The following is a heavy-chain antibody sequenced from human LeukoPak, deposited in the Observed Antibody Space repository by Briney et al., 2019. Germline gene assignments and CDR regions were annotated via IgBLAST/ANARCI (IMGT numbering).Heavy chain of an antibody. CDR3: AKDLRVIYASGSFYYRYMDV. Sequence: GGSLRLSCAASGFTFSSHGMHWVRQAPGKGLEWVAFLRFDGSNEDYADSVKGRFNITRDNSKNTLYLQMSTLRTEDTAVYYCAKDLRVIYASGSFYYRYMDVWGKGTTVIISS. CDR1: GFTFSSHG. CDR2: LRFDGSNE. J-gene: IGHJ6*03. D-gene: IGHD3-10*01. V-gene: IGHV3-30*02.